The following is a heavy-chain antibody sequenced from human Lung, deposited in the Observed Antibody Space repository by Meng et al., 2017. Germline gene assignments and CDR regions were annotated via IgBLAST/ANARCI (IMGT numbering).Heavy chain of an antibody. CDR1: GYTFPDYW. CDR2: IDPKSGDT. D-gene: IGHD6-13*01. J-gene: IGHJ4*02. CDR3: ARDEDISAAGKLFGDY. Sequence: GESLKISCKASGYTFPDYWLHWVRRAPGQGLEWMGRIDPKSGDTQYAQRFQGRVTMTGDTSISTAYMELSGLRSDDTAMYYCARDEDISAAGKLFGDYWGQGTLVTVSS. V-gene: IGHV1-2*06.